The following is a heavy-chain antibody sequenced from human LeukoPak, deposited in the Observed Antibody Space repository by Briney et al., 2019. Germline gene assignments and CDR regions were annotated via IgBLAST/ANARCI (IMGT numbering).Heavy chain of an antibody. V-gene: IGHV3-33*01. Sequence: GGSLRLSCAASGFTFSSYGMHWVRQAPGKGLEWVAVIWYDGSNKYYADSVKGRFTISRDNSKNTLYLQMNSLRAEDTAVYYCARGGYYDSTGYQDVWGQGTTVTVSS. J-gene: IGHJ6*02. CDR3: ARGGYYDSTGYQDV. CDR2: IWYDGSNK. CDR1: GFTFSSYG. D-gene: IGHD3-22*01.